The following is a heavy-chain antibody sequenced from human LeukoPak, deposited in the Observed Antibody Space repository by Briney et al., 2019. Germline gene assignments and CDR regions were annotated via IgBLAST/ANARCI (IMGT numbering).Heavy chain of an antibody. D-gene: IGHD3-10*01. Sequence: ASVKVSCKASGYTFTGYYMHWVRQAPGQGLEWMGWINPNSGGTNYAQKFQGRVTMIRDTSISTAYMELSRLRSDDTAVYYCARDSMVRGVIIRVGYWGQGTLVTVSS. J-gene: IGHJ4*02. CDR1: GYTFTGYY. CDR3: ARDSMVRGVIIRVGY. V-gene: IGHV1-2*02. CDR2: INPNSGGT.